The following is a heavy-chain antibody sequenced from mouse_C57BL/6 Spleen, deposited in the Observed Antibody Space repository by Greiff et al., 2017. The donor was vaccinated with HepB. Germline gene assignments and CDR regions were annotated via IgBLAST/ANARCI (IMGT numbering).Heavy chain of an antibody. Sequence: EVKLVESGGGLVQPGGSLKLSCAASGFTFSDYYMYWVRQTPEKRLEWVAYISNGGGSTYYPDTVKGRFTISRDNAKNTLYLQMSRLRSEDTAMYYCARPTITSVGYFDVWGTGTTVTVSS. CDR2: ISNGGGST. CDR3: ARPTITSVGYFDV. V-gene: IGHV5-12*01. J-gene: IGHJ1*03. CDR1: GFTFSDYY. D-gene: IGHD1-1*01.